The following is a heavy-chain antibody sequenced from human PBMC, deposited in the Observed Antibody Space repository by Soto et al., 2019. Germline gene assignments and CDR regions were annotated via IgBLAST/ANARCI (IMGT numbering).Heavy chain of an antibody. Sequence: SVKVSCKASGGTFSSYAISWVRQAPGQGLEWMGGIIPIFGTANYAQKFQGRVTITADEPTSTAYMELSSLRSEDTAVYYCASPSYDSSGYYYGFDYWGQGTLVTVSS. CDR2: IIPIFGTA. CDR1: GGTFSSYA. CDR3: ASPSYDSSGYYYGFDY. D-gene: IGHD3-22*01. J-gene: IGHJ4*02. V-gene: IGHV1-69*13.